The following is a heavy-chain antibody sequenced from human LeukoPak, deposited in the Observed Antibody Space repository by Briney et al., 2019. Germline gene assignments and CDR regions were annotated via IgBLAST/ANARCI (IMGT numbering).Heavy chain of an antibody. CDR2: IIPIFGIA. D-gene: IGHD2-15*01. Sequence: SVKVSCKASGGTFSSYAISWVRQAPGQGLEWMGRIIPIFGIANYAQKFQGRVTITADKSTSTAYMELSSLRSEDTAVYYCARGFDCSGGSCYGVWFDPWGQGTLVTVSS. CDR1: GGTFSSYA. V-gene: IGHV1-69*04. J-gene: IGHJ5*02. CDR3: ARGFDCSGGSCYGVWFDP.